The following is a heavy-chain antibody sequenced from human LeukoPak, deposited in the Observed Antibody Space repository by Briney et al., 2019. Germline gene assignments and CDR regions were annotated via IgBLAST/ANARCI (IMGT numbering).Heavy chain of an antibody. J-gene: IGHJ6*03. D-gene: IGHD2-2*01. CDR1: GFTFSSYA. CDR3: AKDEDNLGVPAANYYYMDV. Sequence: GGSLRLSCAASGFTFSSYAMHWVRQAPGKGLEWVAVISYDGSNKYYADSVKGRFTISRDNSKNTLYLQMNSLRAEDTAVYYCAKDEDNLGVPAANYYYMDVWGKGTTVTVSS. CDR2: ISYDGSNK. V-gene: IGHV3-30-3*01.